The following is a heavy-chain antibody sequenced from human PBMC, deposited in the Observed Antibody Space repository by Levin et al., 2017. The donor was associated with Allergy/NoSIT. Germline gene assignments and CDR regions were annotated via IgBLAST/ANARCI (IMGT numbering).Heavy chain of an antibody. J-gene: IGHJ4*02. CDR3: AKDRKYCSSTSCPYYFDY. CDR2: ISGSGGST. D-gene: IGHD2-2*01. CDR1: GFTFSSYA. Sequence: LSGGSLRLSCAASGFTFSSYAMSWVRQAPGRGLEWVSAISGSGGSTYYADSVRGRFTISRDNSKNTLYLQMNSLRAEDTAVYYCAKDRKYCSSTSCPYYFDYWGQGTLVTVSS. V-gene: IGHV3-23*01.